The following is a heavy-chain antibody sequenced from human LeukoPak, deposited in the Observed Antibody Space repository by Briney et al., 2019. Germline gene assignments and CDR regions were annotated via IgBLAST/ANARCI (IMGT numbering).Heavy chain of an antibody. CDR3: AKDLRPIVGATTFAY. V-gene: IGHV3-23*01. CDR1: GFTFSNYA. Sequence: GGSLRLSCAASGFTFSNYAMSWARQAPGKGLEWVSGMSGSGGSTYYADSVKGRFTISRDNSKNTLYLQINSLRAEDTAVYYCAKDLRPIVGATTFAYWGQGTLVTVSS. J-gene: IGHJ4*02. CDR2: MSGSGGST. D-gene: IGHD1-26*01.